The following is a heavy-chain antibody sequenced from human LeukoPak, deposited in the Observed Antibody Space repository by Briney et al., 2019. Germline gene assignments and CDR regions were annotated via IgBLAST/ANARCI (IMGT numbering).Heavy chain of an antibody. Sequence: SETLSLTCTVSGASISSYYWSWVRQPPGKGLEWIGDIYYSGSIKYNPSLKSRVTMSVDTSKNQFSLKLSSVTAADTAIYYCARENPSGYYNRPIDYWGQGTLVTVSS. V-gene: IGHV4-59*01. CDR2: IYYSGSI. D-gene: IGHD3-22*01. J-gene: IGHJ4*02. CDR1: GASISSYY. CDR3: ARENPSGYYNRPIDY.